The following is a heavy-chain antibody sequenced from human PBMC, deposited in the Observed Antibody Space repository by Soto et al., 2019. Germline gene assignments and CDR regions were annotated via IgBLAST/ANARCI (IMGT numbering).Heavy chain of an antibody. Sequence: ASLKVCCKASGDTFTSYGISWVRQAPGQGLEWMGWISAYNGNTNYAQKLQGRVTMTTDTSTSTAYMELRSLRSDDTAVYYCARDSEVRKVPADYWGQGTLVTVSS. V-gene: IGHV1-18*01. D-gene: IGHD2-2*01. CDR2: ISAYNGNT. CDR3: ARDSEVRKVPADY. CDR1: GDTFTSYG. J-gene: IGHJ4*02.